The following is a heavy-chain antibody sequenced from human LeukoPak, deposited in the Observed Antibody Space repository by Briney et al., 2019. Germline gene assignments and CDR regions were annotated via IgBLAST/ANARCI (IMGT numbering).Heavy chain of an antibody. D-gene: IGHD6-19*01. J-gene: IGHJ5*02. Sequence: PGGSLRHSCAASGFTFSSYWMSWVRQAPGKGLEWVANIKQDGSEKYYVDSVKGRFTISRDNAKNSLYLQMNSLRAEDTAVYYCARDRAVAGTGDWFDPWGQGTLVTVSS. CDR1: GFTFSSYW. CDR3: ARDRAVAGTGDWFDP. V-gene: IGHV3-7*01. CDR2: IKQDGSEK.